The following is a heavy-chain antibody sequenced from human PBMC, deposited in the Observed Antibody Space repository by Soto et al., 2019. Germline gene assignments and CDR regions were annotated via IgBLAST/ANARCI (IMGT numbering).Heavy chain of an antibody. CDR1: GFTFSSYA. D-gene: IGHD1-26*01. CDR3: VKISVSYPTNYYYYYGMDV. J-gene: IGHJ6*02. V-gene: IGHV3-64D*08. CDR2: ISSNGGST. Sequence: SGGSLRLSCSASGFTFSSYAMHWVRQAPWKGLEYVSAISSNGGSTYYADSVKGRFTISRDNSKNTLYLQMSSLRAEDTAVYYCVKISVSYPTNYYYYYGMDVWGQGTTVTVSS.